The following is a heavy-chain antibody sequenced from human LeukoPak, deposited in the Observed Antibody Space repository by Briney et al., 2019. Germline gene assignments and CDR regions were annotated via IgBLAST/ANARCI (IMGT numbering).Heavy chain of an antibody. J-gene: IGHJ4*02. CDR2: ISWDGGST. V-gene: IGHV3-43*01. D-gene: IGHD1/OR15-1a*01. CDR1: GFTFDDYT. CDR3: AREGVTGTNAISPYYFDY. Sequence: GGSLRLSCAASGFTFDDYTMHWVRQAPGKGLEWVSLISWDGGSTYYADSVKGRFTISRDNAKNSLYLQMNSLRAEDTAVYYCAREGVTGTNAISPYYFDYWGQGTLVTVSS.